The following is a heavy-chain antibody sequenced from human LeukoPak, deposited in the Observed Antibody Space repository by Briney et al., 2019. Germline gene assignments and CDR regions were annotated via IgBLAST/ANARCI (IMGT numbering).Heavy chain of an antibody. CDR3: ARVNRGVAVAGDTAYYYYTMDV. J-gene: IGHJ6*02. Sequence: PSETLSLTCTVSGGSISSYYWSWIRQPAGKGLEWIGRIYTSGSTNYNPSLKSRVTMSVDTSKNQFSLKLSSVTAADTAVYYCARVNRGVAVAGDTAYYYYTMDVWGQGTTVTVSS. CDR1: GGSISSYY. D-gene: IGHD6-19*01. CDR2: IYTSGST. V-gene: IGHV4-4*07.